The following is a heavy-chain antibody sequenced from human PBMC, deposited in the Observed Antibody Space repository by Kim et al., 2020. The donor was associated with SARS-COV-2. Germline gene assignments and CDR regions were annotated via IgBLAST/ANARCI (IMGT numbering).Heavy chain of an antibody. J-gene: IGHJ4*02. CDR3: VKETIYGDFFDY. Sequence: YYADSVKGRFTISRDNSKNTLYLQMSSLRAEDTAVYYCVKETIYGDFFDYWGQGTLVTVSS. D-gene: IGHD3-9*01. V-gene: IGHV3-64D*09.